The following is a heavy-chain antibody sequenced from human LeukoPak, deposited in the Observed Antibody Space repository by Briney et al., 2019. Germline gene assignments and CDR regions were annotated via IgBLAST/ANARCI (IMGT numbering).Heavy chain of an antibody. CDR2: IYHSGST. CDR1: GGSISSSNW. J-gene: IGHJ3*02. D-gene: IGHD4-23*01. Sequence: SETLSLTCAVSGGSISSSNWWSWVRQPPGKGLEWIGEIYHSGSTNYNPSLKSRVTISVDKSKNQFSLKLSSVTAADTAVYYCARDGGREFLDAFDIWGQGTMVTVSS. V-gene: IGHV4-4*02. CDR3: ARDGGREFLDAFDI.